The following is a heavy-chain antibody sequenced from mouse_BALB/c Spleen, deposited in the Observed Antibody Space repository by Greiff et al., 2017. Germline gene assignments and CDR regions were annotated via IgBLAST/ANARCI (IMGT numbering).Heavy chain of an antibody. J-gene: IGHJ2*01. CDR1: GYAFSSYW. CDR3: ARSYGNPFDC. V-gene: IGHV1-80*01. D-gene: IGHD2-10*02. Sequence: QVQLQQSGAELVRPGSSVKISCKASGYAFSSYWMNWVKQRPGQGLEWIGQIYPGDGDTNYNGKFKGKATLTADKSSSTAYMQLSSLTSEDSAVYFCARSYGNPFDCWGQGTTLTVSS. CDR2: IYPGDGDT.